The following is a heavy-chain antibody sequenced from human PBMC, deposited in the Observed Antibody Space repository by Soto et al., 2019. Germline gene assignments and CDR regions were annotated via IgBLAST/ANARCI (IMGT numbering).Heavy chain of an antibody. CDR3: ARSRKIVLMVYAIRTLYYFDY. J-gene: IGHJ4*02. Sequence: SETLSLTCAVFGGSFSGFYWSWIRQPPGKGLEWIGEINHSGSTNYNPSLKSRVTISVDTSKNQFSLKLSSVTAADTAVYYCARSRKIVLMVYAIRTLYYFDYWGQGTLVTVSS. CDR1: GGSFSGFY. V-gene: IGHV4-34*01. D-gene: IGHD2-8*01. CDR2: INHSGST.